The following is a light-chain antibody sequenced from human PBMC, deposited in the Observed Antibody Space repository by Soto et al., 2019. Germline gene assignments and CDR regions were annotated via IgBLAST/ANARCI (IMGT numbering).Light chain of an antibody. Sequence: DIQMTQSPSTLSASVGDRVTITCRASQSTSNWLAWYQQKTGKAPKVLINKASSLESGVPSRFSGSGSGTEFTLTISSLQPDNFATYYCQQYNIYPITFGGGTKVEIK. CDR2: KAS. J-gene: IGKJ4*01. CDR3: QQYNIYPIT. V-gene: IGKV1-5*03. CDR1: QSTSNW.